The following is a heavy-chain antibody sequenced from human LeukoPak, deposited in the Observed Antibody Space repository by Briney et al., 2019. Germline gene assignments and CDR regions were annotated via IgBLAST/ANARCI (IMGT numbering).Heavy chain of an antibody. V-gene: IGHV3-23*01. D-gene: IGHD6-6*01. CDR2: LSGTGGST. CDR1: GFTFSNYA. Sequence: GGSLRLSCAASGFTFSNYAMSWVRQAPGKGLEWVSTLSGTGGSTYYADSVKGRFTISRDNSKNTLYLQVSSLRAEDTAVYYCASSSSYDYWGRGTLVTVSS. J-gene: IGHJ4*02. CDR3: ASSSSYDY.